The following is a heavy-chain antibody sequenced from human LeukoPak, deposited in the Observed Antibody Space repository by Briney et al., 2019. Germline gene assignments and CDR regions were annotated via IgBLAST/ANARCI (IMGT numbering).Heavy chain of an antibody. CDR1: GFTSSSYS. Sequence: GGSLRLSCAASGFTSSSYSMNWVRQAPGKGLEWVSSISSSSSYIYYADSVKGRFTISRDNAKNSLYLQMNSLRAEDTAVYYCARAGLRYFDWPSAWGQGTLVTVSS. J-gene: IGHJ5*02. D-gene: IGHD3-9*01. V-gene: IGHV3-21*01. CDR2: ISSSSSYI. CDR3: ARAGLRYFDWPSA.